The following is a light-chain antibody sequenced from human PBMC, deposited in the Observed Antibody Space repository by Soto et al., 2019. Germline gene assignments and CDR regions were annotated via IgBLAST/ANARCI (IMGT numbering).Light chain of an antibody. V-gene: IGKV3-11*01. CDR1: QSLSSY. CDR3: HHSSNGAIT. J-gene: IGKJ5*01. Sequence: EIVLTQSPATLSLSPGEXATLSCRASQSLSSYLAWYQQKPGQAPRLLMFDASNRATGTPARFSGSGSGTDFTLSISSLEPEDFSVYYCHHSSNGAITFGQGTRLDNK. CDR2: DAS.